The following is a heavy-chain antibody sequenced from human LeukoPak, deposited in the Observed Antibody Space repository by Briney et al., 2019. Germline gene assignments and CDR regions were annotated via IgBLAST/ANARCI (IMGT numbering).Heavy chain of an antibody. CDR2: ISGGGDFI. J-gene: IGHJ5*01. V-gene: IGHV3-23*01. CDR3: AKGGIAARRFDS. Sequence: PGGSLRLSCAASGFTFSTNTMSWVRQAPEKGLAWVSSISGGGDFIYYADSVKGWFTISRDNSKNTVYLQMNSLTAEDTAVYYCAKGGIAARRFDSWGQGTLVTVSS. D-gene: IGHD6-13*01. CDR1: GFTFSTNT.